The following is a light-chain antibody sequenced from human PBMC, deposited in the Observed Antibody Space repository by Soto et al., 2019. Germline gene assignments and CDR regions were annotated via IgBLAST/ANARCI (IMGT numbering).Light chain of an antibody. CDR3: QQYGSSPYT. V-gene: IGKV3-20*01. Sequence: EIGLTQSPGTLSLSPGERATLSCRASQSVSSSYLAWYQLKPGQAPRLLIYGASSRATGIPDRFSGSGSGTDFTLTISRLEPEDFAVYYCQQYGSSPYTFGQGTKLEIK. CDR2: GAS. CDR1: QSVSSSY. J-gene: IGKJ2*01.